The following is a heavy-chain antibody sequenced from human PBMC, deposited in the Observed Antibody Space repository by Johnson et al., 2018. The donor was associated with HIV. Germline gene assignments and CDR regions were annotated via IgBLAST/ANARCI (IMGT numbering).Heavy chain of an antibody. Sequence: EVQLVESGGGVVRPGGSMRLSCAASGFTFDDYGMSWVRQTPGKGLEWVSGINWNGGSTGYADSVKGRFTISRANAKHSLYLQMNSLRAEDTALYYCARDRGGPERNYDFWSGYYGGDAFDIWGQGTMVTVSS. V-gene: IGHV3-20*04. J-gene: IGHJ3*02. D-gene: IGHD3-3*01. CDR1: GFTFDDYG. CDR2: INWNGGST. CDR3: ARDRGGPERNYDFWSGYYGGDAFDI.